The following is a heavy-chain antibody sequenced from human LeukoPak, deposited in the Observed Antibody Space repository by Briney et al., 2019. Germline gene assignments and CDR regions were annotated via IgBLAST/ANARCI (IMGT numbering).Heavy chain of an antibody. Sequence: GGSLRLSCAASGFTFSSYSMNWVRQAPGKGLEWVSSISSSSSYIYYADSVKGRFTISRDNAKNSLYLQMNSLRAEDTAVYYCATHWGDTAMVTTPGYYFDYWSQGTLVTVSS. J-gene: IGHJ4*02. V-gene: IGHV3-21*01. D-gene: IGHD5-18*01. CDR2: ISSSSSYI. CDR1: GFTFSSYS. CDR3: ATHWGDTAMVTTPGYYFDY.